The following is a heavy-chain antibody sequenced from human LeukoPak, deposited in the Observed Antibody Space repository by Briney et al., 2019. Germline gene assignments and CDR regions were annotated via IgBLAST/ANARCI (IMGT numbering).Heavy chain of an antibody. D-gene: IGHD3-3*01. CDR1: GLTFSSYW. CDR2: IKQDGGEK. J-gene: IGHJ3*02. Sequence: PGGSLRLSCAASGLTFSSYWMSWVRQAPGKGPEWVANIKQDGGEKYYVGSVKGRLTISRDNAKNSLYLQMNSLRAEDTAVYYCARDAFSRISVFGVVSDAFDIWGQGTMVTVSS. V-gene: IGHV3-7*01. CDR3: ARDAFSRISVFGVVSDAFDI.